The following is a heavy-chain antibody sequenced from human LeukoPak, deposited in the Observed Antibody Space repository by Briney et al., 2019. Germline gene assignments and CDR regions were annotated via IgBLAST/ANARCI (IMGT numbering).Heavy chain of an antibody. J-gene: IGHJ2*01. CDR2: IYYSGST. CDR1: GGSISSYY. V-gene: IGHV4-59*01. CDR3: ARVAGGSGWYFDL. D-gene: IGHD6-19*01. Sequence: SETLSLTCTVSGGSISSYYWSWIRQPPGKGLEWIGYIYYSGSTNYNPSLKSRVTISVDTSKNQFSLKLSSVTAADTAVYYCARVAGGSGWYFDLWGRGTLVTVPS.